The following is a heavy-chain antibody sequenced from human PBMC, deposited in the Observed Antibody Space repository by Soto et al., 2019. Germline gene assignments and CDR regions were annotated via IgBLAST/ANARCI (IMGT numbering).Heavy chain of an antibody. CDR3: ATSPAAMYSPFDY. Sequence: QVQLVQSGAEVKKPGASVKVSCKASGYTFTGYYMHWVRQAPGQGLEWMGWNNPNSGGTNYAQKFQGWVTMTRDTSISTAYMELSRLRSDDTAVYYCATSPAAMYSPFDYWGQGTLVTVSS. CDR1: GYTFTGYY. V-gene: IGHV1-2*04. D-gene: IGHD2-2*01. CDR2: NNPNSGGT. J-gene: IGHJ4*02.